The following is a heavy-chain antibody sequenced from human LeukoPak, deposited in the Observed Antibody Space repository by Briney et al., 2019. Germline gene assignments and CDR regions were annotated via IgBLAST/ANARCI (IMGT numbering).Heavy chain of an antibody. V-gene: IGHV1-2*06. D-gene: IGHD2-21*02. Sequence: GASVKVSCKASGYTFTAYYMHWVRQAPGQGLEWMGRINPNSGGTNYAQKFQGRVTMTRDTSISTAYMELSRLRSDDTAVYYCARSREIVVVTAIFDYWGQGTLVTVSS. CDR3: ARSREIVVVTAIFDY. CDR2: INPNSGGT. J-gene: IGHJ4*02. CDR1: GYTFTAYY.